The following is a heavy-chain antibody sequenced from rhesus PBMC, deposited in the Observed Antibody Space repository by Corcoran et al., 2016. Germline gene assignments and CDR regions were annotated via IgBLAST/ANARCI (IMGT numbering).Heavy chain of an antibody. Sequence: QVQLVQSGGEIKQPGASVKLSCKASGYSFPSHYIHWVRQAPGQGLEWIGQISPYNGNKHYAQTFQVRVTITTDTSTSTAYMALSSLRSEDTAVYYCTRDKSGGFDSWGQGVLVIVSS. CDR1: GYSFPSHY. J-gene: IGHJ4*01. CDR3: TRDKSGGFDS. V-gene: IGHV1-180*01. CDR2: ISPYNGNK.